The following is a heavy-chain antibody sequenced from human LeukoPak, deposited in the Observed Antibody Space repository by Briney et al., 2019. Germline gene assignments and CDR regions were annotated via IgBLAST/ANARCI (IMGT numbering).Heavy chain of an antibody. CDR2: IYYSGST. J-gene: IGHJ4*02. CDR1: GGSISSGDYY. V-gene: IGHV4-30-4*08. CDR3: ARVPYDSSGYCDY. D-gene: IGHD3-22*01. Sequence: SQTLSLTCTVSGGSISSGDYYWSWIRQPPGKGLEWIGYIYYSGSTYYNPSLKSRVTISVDTSKNQFSLKLSSVTAADTAVYHCARVPYDSSGYCDYWGQGTLVTVSS.